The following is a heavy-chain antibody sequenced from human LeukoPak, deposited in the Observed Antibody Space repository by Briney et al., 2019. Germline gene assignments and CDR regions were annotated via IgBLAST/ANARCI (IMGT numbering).Heavy chain of an antibody. CDR1: GGSISSSTYY. Sequence: SETLSLTCTVSGGSISSSTYYWSWIRQPAGKGLERIGRIYSLGSSNYNPSLKSRVTMSVDTSKNQFSLKVRSVTAADTAIYYCAKGPTVGTPTAVDYWGQGILVAVSS. D-gene: IGHD4-23*01. CDR3: AKGPTVGTPTAVDY. J-gene: IGHJ4*02. CDR2: IYSLGSS. V-gene: IGHV4-61*02.